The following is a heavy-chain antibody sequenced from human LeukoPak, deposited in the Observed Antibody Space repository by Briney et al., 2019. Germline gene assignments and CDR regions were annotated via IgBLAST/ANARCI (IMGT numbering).Heavy chain of an antibody. CDR1: GYSFTSYW. CDR3: ASGAYYDSSGYYSYYFDY. J-gene: IGHJ4*02. D-gene: IGHD3-22*01. Sequence: GESLKISCKGSGYSFTSYWIGWVRQMPGKGLEWMGIIYPGDSDTRYSPSFQGQVTISADKSISTAYQQWSSLKASDTAMYYCASGAYYDSSGYYSYYFDYWGQGTLVTVSS. CDR2: IYPGDSDT. V-gene: IGHV5-51*01.